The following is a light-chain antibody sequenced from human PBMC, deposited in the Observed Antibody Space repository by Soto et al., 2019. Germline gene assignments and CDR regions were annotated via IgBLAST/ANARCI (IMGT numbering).Light chain of an antibody. Sequence: IPLTQSPSSLSASVADSFTITCRASQRLXSHFSWDQQKPGKAPKVLXDAASSFQRGGPSSLSGSGSATDFTRTISSLQPEYCANYYWQQSYRTIVTFGQGTKVDI. V-gene: IGKV1-39*01. CDR3: QQSYRTIVT. CDR2: AAS. CDR1: QRLXSH. J-gene: IGKJ1*01.